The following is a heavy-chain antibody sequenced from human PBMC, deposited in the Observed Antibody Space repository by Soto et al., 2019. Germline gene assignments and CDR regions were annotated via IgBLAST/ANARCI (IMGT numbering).Heavy chain of an antibody. Sequence: GESLKISGAASGFTFSHYLMTWVRQAPGKGLEWVANMKEDGSEKNYVDSVKGRFTISRDNAKNSLYLQMNSLRAEDTAMYYCARGGSESDYWGQGTLVTVSS. CDR2: MKEDGSEK. D-gene: IGHD3-16*01. CDR3: ARGGSESDY. V-gene: IGHV3-7*01. J-gene: IGHJ4*02. CDR1: GFTFSHYL.